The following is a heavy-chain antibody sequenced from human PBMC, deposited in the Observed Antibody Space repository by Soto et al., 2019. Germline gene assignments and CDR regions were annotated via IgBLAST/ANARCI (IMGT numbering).Heavy chain of an antibody. J-gene: IGHJ6*02. CDR3: ARDQCSGWYAYYYYYGMDV. CDR2: TKQDGSEK. Sequence: PGGSLRLSCAASGFTFSSYWMSWVRQAPGKGLEWVANTKQDGSEKYYVDSVKGRFTISRDNAKNSLYLQMNSLRAEDTAVYYCARDQCSGWYAYYYYYGMDVWGQGTTVTVSS. CDR1: GFTFSSYW. V-gene: IGHV3-7*03. D-gene: IGHD6-19*01.